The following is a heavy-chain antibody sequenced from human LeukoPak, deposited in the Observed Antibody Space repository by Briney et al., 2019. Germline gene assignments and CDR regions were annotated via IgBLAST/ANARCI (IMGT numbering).Heavy chain of an antibody. J-gene: IGHJ6*03. CDR3: ARVPSTAMVGVYYYYYMDV. CDR1: GFTFSSYV. Sequence: GGSLRLSCAASGFTFSSYVMHWVRQAPGKGLEWVAIVSYDGSNEYYADSVKGRFTISRDNAKNSLYLQMNSLRAEDTAVYYCARVPSTAMVGVYYYYYMDVWGKGTTVTVSS. CDR2: VSYDGSNE. D-gene: IGHD5-18*01. V-gene: IGHV3-30*04.